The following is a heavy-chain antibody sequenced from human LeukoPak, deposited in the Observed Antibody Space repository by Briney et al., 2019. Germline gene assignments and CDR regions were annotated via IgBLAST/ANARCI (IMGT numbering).Heavy chain of an antibody. Sequence: PGGSLRLSCAASGFTFDDYAMHWVRQAPGKGLEWVSLISCDGGSTYYADSVKGRFTISRDNSKNTLYLQMNSLRAEDTAVYYCARTYYYGSGSYYNPSDYWGQGTLVTVSS. CDR2: ISCDGGST. J-gene: IGHJ4*02. V-gene: IGHV3-43D*03. CDR3: ARTYYYGSGSYYNPSDY. D-gene: IGHD3-10*01. CDR1: GFTFDDYA.